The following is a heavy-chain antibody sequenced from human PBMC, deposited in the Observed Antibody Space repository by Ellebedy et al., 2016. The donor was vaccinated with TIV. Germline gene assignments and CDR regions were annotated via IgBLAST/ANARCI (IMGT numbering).Heavy chain of an antibody. Sequence: SETLSLXXTVSGGSISSGDYYWSWIRQPPGKGLEWIGYIYYSGSTYYNPSLKSRVTISVDTSKNQFSLKLSSVTAADTAVYYCARGVVVVVAATRGLIWFDPWGQGTLVTVSS. D-gene: IGHD2-15*01. CDR2: IYYSGST. CDR3: ARGVVVVVAATRGLIWFDP. J-gene: IGHJ5*02. V-gene: IGHV4-30-4*01. CDR1: GGSISSGDYY.